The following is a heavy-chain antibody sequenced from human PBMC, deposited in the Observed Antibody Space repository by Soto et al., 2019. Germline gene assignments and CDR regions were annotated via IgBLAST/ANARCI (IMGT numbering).Heavy chain of an antibody. D-gene: IGHD2-15*01. J-gene: IGHJ5*02. CDR1: GGSFSGYY. CDR2: INHSGST. V-gene: IGHV4-34*01. CDR3: ARGFVEVVAATHNWFDP. Sequence: SETLSLTCAVYGGSFSGYYWSWIRQPPGKGLEWIGEINHSGSTNYNPSLKSRVTISVDTSKNQFSLKLSSVTAADTAVYYCARGFVEVVAATHNWFDPWGQGTLVTVS.